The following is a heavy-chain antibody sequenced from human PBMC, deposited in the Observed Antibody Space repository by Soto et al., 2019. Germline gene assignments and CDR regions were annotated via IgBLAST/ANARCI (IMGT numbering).Heavy chain of an antibody. D-gene: IGHD2-2*01. V-gene: IGHV1-2*04. Sequence: ASVKVSCKASGYTFTGYYMHWVRQAPGQGLEWMGWINPNSGGTNYAQKFQGWVTMTRDTSISTAYMELSRLRSDDTAVYYCAIGYCSSTSCPDAFDSWGQGKMVTVSS. CDR3: AIGYCSSTSCPDAFDS. CDR2: INPNSGGT. J-gene: IGHJ3*02. CDR1: GYTFTGYY.